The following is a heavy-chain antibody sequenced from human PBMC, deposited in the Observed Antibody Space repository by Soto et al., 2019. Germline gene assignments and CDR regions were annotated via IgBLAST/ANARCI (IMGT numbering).Heavy chain of an antibody. CDR1: GFSFSDYT. J-gene: IGHJ6*02. Sequence: GGSLRLSCTASGFSFSDYTMSWFRQAPGKGLEWVGFIRSKAYGGTTEYAASVKGRFTILRDDSKSIAYLQMNSLKTEDTAVYYCTRGWRDLWPMDVWGRGTTVTVSS. D-gene: IGHD3-16*01. CDR2: IRSKAYGGTT. CDR3: TRGWRDLWPMDV. V-gene: IGHV3-49*03.